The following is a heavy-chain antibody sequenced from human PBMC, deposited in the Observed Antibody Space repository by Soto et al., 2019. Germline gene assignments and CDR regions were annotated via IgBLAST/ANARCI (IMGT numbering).Heavy chain of an antibody. CDR1: GYTFTGYY. CDR3: ARWVGASLDDFDI. CDR2: INPNSGGT. J-gene: IGHJ3*02. Sequence: ASVKVSCKASGYTFTGYYMHWVRQAPGQGLEWMGWINPNSGGTNYAQKFQGWVTMTRDTSISTAYMELSRLRSDDTAVYYCARWVGASLDDFDIWGQGTMVTVSS. V-gene: IGHV1-2*04. D-gene: IGHD1-26*01.